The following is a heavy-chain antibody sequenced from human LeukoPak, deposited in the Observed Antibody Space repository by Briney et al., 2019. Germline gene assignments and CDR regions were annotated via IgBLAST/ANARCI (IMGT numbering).Heavy chain of an antibody. J-gene: IGHJ5*02. V-gene: IGHV3-23*01. Sequence: GGSLRLSCAASGFNVRSNYMSWFRQAPGKGLEWASGISGSGGSTYYADSVKGRFTISRDNSKNTLYLQMNSLRAEDTAVYYCAKSRWTYYDCGESWGQGTLVTVSS. CDR3: AKSRWTYYDCGES. CDR1: GFNVRSNY. CDR2: ISGSGGST. D-gene: IGHD3-22*01.